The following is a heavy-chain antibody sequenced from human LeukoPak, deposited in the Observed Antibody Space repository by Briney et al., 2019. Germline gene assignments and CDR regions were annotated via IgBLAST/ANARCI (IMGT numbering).Heavy chain of an antibody. D-gene: IGHD3-22*01. CDR2: ISYDGSNK. V-gene: IGHV3-30*04. CDR1: GFTFSSYA. Sequence: GGSLRLSCAASGFTFSSYAMHWVRQAPGKGLEWVAVISYDGSNKYYADSVKGRFTISRDNSKNTLYLQMNSLRAEDTAVYYCAKGGVVVVVPPSGYRGQGTLVTVSS. J-gene: IGHJ4*02. CDR3: AKGGVVVVVPPSGY.